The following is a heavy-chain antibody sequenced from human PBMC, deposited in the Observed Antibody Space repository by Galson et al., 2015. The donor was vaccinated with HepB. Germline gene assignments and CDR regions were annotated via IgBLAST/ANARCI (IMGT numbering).Heavy chain of an antibody. CDR3: ARVADVDYGDHSHFDH. D-gene: IGHD4-17*01. CDR1: GFTFSDYY. V-gene: IGHV3-11*06. J-gene: IGHJ4*02. CDR2: ISSSSIYT. Sequence: SLRPSCAASGFTFSDYYMSWIRQAPGKGLEWISYISSSSIYTNYADSVKGRFTISRDNAKNSLYLQMNSLRAEDTAVYYCARVADVDYGDHSHFDHWGQGTLVTVSS.